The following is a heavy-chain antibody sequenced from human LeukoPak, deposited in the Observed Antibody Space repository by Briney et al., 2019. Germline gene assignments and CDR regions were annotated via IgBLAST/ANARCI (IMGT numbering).Heavy chain of an antibody. J-gene: IGHJ4*02. CDR3: ARAPRVWGYDSSGNNQNFDY. CDR2: IYYSGST. Sequence: SGTLSLTCTVSGGSISSSSYYWGWIRQPPGKGLEWIGSIYYSGSTYYNPSLKSRVTISVDTSKNQFSLKLSSVTAADTAVYYCARAPRVWGYDSSGNNQNFDYWGQGTLVTVSS. V-gene: IGHV4-39*07. CDR1: GGSISSSSYY. D-gene: IGHD3-22*01.